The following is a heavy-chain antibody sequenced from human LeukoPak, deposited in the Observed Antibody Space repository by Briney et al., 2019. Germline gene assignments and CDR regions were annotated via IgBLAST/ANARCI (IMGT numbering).Heavy chain of an antibody. D-gene: IGHD3-3*02. V-gene: IGHV4-34*01. Sequence: PSETLSLTCAVYGGSFSGYYWSWIRQPPGKGLEWIGEINHSGSTNYNPSLKSRVTISVDTSKNQFSLKLSSVTAADTAVYYCASSPAVLGDYWGQGTLVTVSS. CDR3: ASSPAVLGDY. CDR2: INHSGST. CDR1: GGSFSGYY. J-gene: IGHJ4*02.